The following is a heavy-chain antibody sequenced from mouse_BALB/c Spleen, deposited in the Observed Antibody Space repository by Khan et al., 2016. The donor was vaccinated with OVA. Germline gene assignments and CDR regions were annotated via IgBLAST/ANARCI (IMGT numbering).Heavy chain of an antibody. CDR3: ARQPYYHYNIMDY. CDR1: GFSLTTYG. CDR2: IWSDGTT. J-gene: IGHJ4*01. V-gene: IGHV2-6-1*01. D-gene: IGHD2-10*01. Sequence: VELVESGPGLAAPSQSLSITCTISGFSLTTYGVPWVRQPPGKGLEWLVVIWSDGTTNYNSALKSRLTITKDNSQRQVFLKMNSLQTDDTAIYFCARQPYYHYNIMDYWGQGTSVTVSS.